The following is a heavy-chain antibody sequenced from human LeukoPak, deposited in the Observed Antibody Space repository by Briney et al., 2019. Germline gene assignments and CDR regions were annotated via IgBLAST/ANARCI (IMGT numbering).Heavy chain of an antibody. V-gene: IGHV4-61*02. CDR2: IYTSGST. CDR1: GGSISSGSYY. Sequence: KPSETLSLTCTVSGGSISSGSYYWSWIRQPAGKGLEWIGRIYTSGSTNYNPSLKSRVTISADTSKNQFSLKLSSVTAADTAVYYCARSAYSKGGNWDYWGQGALVTVSS. CDR3: ARSAYSKGGNWDY. D-gene: IGHD6-13*01. J-gene: IGHJ4*02.